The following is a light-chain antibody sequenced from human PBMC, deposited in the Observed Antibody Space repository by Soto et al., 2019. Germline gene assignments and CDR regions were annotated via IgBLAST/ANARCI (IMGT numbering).Light chain of an antibody. CDR2: DAS. CDR1: QSVSSY. J-gene: IGKJ5*01. V-gene: IGKV3-11*01. CDR3: QQRSNWPIT. Sequence: IGLTQSAAALSLSPGERATLSCRASQSVSSYLAWYQQKPGQAPRLLIYDASNRATGIPARFSGSGSGTDFTLTISSLEPEDFAVYYCQQRSNWPITFGQGTRLE.